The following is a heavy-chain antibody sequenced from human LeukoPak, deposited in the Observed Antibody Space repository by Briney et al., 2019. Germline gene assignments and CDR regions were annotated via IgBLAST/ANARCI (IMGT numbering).Heavy chain of an antibody. Sequence: GESLKISRKGSGYNFTNYWIGWVRQMPGKGLEWMGIIYPGDSDTRYSPPFQGQVTISADKSISTAYLQWSSLKASDTAMYYCARWRPEGVTAFDYWGQGTLVTVSS. V-gene: IGHV5-51*01. D-gene: IGHD2-21*02. CDR1: GYNFTNYW. CDR3: ARWRPEGVTAFDY. J-gene: IGHJ4*02. CDR2: IYPGDSDT.